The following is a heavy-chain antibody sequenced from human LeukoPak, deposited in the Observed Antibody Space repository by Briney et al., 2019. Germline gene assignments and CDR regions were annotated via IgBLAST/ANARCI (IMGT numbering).Heavy chain of an antibody. V-gene: IGHV4-31*03. J-gene: IGHJ4*02. Sequence: SETLSLTCTVSGGSISSGGYYWSWIRQHPGKGLEWIGYIYYSGSTYYNPSFKSRVTMSVDTSKNQFSLKLSSVTAADTAVYYCARGTVAGHYYFDYWGQGTLVTVSS. D-gene: IGHD6-19*01. CDR3: ARGTVAGHYYFDY. CDR1: GGSISSGGYY. CDR2: IYYSGST.